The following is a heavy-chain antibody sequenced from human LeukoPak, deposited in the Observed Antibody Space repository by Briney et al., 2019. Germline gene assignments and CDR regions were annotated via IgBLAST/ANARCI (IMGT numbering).Heavy chain of an antibody. CDR1: GFTFSSYA. D-gene: IGHD2-15*01. Sequence: GGSLRLSCAASGFTFSSYAMSWVRQAPGKGLEWVSAISGSGGSTYYADTVKGRITISRDNPKNTLYLQMNSLRAEDTAVYYCAALDIVVGDWGQGTLVTVSS. J-gene: IGHJ4*02. CDR3: AALDIVVGD. CDR2: ISGSGGST. V-gene: IGHV3-23*01.